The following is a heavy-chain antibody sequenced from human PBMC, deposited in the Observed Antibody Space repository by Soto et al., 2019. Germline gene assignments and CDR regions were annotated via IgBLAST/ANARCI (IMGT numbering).Heavy chain of an antibody. D-gene: IGHD2-2*01. Sequence: SVKVSCKASGGTFNNYVINWVRQAPGQGLEWMAGIIPIFGTPNYAQKFPGRVTITADKSTSTAYMELNSLRSEDTAVYYCAGRCDGTNCLTHFDYWGQGTLVTVSS. CDR2: IIPIFGTP. J-gene: IGHJ4*02. CDR3: AGRCDGTNCLTHFDY. V-gene: IGHV1-69*06. CDR1: GGTFNNYV.